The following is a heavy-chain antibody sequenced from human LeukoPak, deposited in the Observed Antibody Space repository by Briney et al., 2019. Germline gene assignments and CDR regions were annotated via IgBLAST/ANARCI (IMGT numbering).Heavy chain of an antibody. CDR2: ISSSSSYI. CDR1: GFTFSTYT. D-gene: IGHD6-13*01. J-gene: IGHJ4*02. CDR3: APIAAPGTGDY. Sequence: GGSLRLSCAASGFTFSTYTMNWVRQAPGKGLEWVSSISSSSSYINYADSVKGRFTISRDNAKNSLYLQMSSLRADDTAVYYCAPIAAPGTGDYWGQGTLVTVSS. V-gene: IGHV3-21*01.